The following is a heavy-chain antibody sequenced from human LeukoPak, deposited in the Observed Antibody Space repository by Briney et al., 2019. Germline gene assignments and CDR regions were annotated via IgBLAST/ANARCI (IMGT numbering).Heavy chain of an antibody. V-gene: IGHV1-18*01. CDR2: ISAYNGNT. CDR3: ARLSEDPQFFGVVTFFDY. J-gene: IGHJ4*02. D-gene: IGHD3-3*01. Sequence: ASVKVSCKASGYTFTSYGISWVRQAPGQGLELMGWISAYNGNTDYAQKLQGRVTMTTDTSTSTAYMELRSLRSDDTALYYCARLSEDPQFFGVVTFFDYWGQGTLVTVSS. CDR1: GYTFTSYG.